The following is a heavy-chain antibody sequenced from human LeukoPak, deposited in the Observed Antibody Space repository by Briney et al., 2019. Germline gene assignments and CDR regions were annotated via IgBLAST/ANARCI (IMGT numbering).Heavy chain of an antibody. V-gene: IGHV3-23*01. D-gene: IGHD1-1*01. CDR1: GFTFSTYA. CDR3: ADRTTGTTGRY. Sequence: PGGSLRLSCAASGFTFSTYAMSWVRQAPGKGLEWLSGISGSGATTYYADSVKGRFTISRDNSKNMLYLQVNGLRAEDTAVYYCADRTTGTTGRYWGLGTLVTVSS. CDR2: ISGSGATT. J-gene: IGHJ4*02.